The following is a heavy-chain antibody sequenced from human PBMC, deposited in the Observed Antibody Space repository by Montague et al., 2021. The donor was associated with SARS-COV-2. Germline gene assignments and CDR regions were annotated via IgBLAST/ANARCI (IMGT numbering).Heavy chain of an antibody. CDR1: GFTVSSNY. D-gene: IGHD6-13*01. Sequence: SLRLSCAASGFTVSSNYMSWVRQAPGKGLEWVSVIYSGGSTYYADSVKGRFTISRDNSKNTLYLQMNSLRAEDTAMYYCARDLGGAAAGNSDYWGQGTLVTVSS. V-gene: IGHV3-66*01. CDR2: IYSGGST. CDR3: ARDLGGAAAGNSDY. J-gene: IGHJ4*02.